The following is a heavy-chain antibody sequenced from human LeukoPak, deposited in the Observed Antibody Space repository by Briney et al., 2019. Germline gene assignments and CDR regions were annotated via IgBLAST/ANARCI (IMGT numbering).Heavy chain of an antibody. J-gene: IGHJ4*02. D-gene: IGHD5-12*01. CDR3: ARAVATITSY. CDR2: ISGTSSLI. V-gene: IGHV3-48*01. CDR1: GFTFSTYS. Sequence: GGSLRLSCAASGFTFSTYSMNWVRQAPGKGLEWVSYISGTSSLIYYADSVKGRFTISRDNAKNSLYLQMNSLRAEDTAVYYCARAVATITSYWGQGTLVTVSS.